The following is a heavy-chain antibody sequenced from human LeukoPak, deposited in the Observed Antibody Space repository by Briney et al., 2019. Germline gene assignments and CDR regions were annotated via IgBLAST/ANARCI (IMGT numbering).Heavy chain of an antibody. CDR1: GFTFSSYA. J-gene: IGHJ4*02. Sequence: SGRSLRLSCEASGFTFSSYAMHWVRQAPGKGLEWVAVISYDGSNKYYAESVKGRFTISRDNSKSTLYLQMNSLRAEDTAVYYCARATPPGNWNTPLDYWGQGTLVTVSS. CDR2: ISYDGSNK. D-gene: IGHD1/OR15-1a*01. CDR3: ARATPPGNWNTPLDY. V-gene: IGHV3-30-3*01.